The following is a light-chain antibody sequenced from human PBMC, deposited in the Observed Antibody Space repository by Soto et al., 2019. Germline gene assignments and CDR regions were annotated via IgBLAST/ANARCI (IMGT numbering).Light chain of an antibody. CDR1: QSVSSSF. J-gene: IGKJ1*01. CDR3: KQYGSSPQT. CDR2: GAY. V-gene: IGKV3-20*01. Sequence: EIVLTQSPATLSVSPGERATLSCWASQSVSSSFLAWYQQKPGQAHRLIIYGAYSRATGIQDRFSGSGSGTDFTLTIRSLEPEDFAVYYCKQYGSSPQTFGQGTKVDIK.